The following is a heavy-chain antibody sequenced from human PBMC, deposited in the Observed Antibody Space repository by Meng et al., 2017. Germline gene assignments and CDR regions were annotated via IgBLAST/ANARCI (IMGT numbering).Heavy chain of an antibody. CDR2: ISYDGSNK. CDR1: GFTFSSYA. D-gene: IGHD4-17*01. J-gene: IGHJ6*02. Sequence: GESLKISCAASGFTFSSYAMHWVRQAPGKGLEWVAVISYDGSNKYYADSVKGRFTISRDNSKNTLYLQMNSLRAEDTAVYYCARTLVDYGDYYGWYYGMDVWGQGTTVTVSS. CDR3: ARTLVDYGDYYGWYYGMDV. V-gene: IGHV3-30*07.